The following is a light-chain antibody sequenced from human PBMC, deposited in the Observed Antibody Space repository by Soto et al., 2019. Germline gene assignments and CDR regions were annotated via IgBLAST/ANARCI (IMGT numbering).Light chain of an antibody. V-gene: IGLV1-40*01. Sequence: QSVLTQPPSVSGAPGQRVTISCTGSSSNIGAGYDVHWYKQLPGTAPKLLIYGNSNRPSGVPDRFSGSKSGTSASLAITGLQAEDEADYYSQSYDSSLSVVFGGGTKLTVL. CDR2: GNS. CDR1: SSNIGAGYD. J-gene: IGLJ2*01. CDR3: QSYDSSLSVV.